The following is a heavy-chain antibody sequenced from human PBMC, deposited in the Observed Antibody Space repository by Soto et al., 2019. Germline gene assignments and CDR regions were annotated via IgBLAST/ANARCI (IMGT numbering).Heavy chain of an antibody. CDR1: GGSISGGVGGLYY. V-gene: IGHV4-30-4*01. D-gene: IGHD4-17*01. CDR2: IYDSGGT. J-gene: IGHJ2*01. Sequence: QLQLRESGPGLVKPSETLSLTCTVSGGSISGGVGGLYYWSWIRQPPGKGLEWIGYIYDSGGTYYNPSLKSRVTISVDTSKNQSSLRLSSVTAADAAVYYWAREVIPLTTDWYFDLWGRGTLVTVSS. CDR3: AREVIPLTTDWYFDL.